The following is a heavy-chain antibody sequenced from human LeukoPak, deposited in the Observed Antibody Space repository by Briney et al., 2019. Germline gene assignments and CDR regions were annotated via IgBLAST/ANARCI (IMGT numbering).Heavy chain of an antibody. CDR2: INPNSGGT. CDR3: ARAPTQQLWLLGWFDP. V-gene: IGHV1-2*06. J-gene: IGHJ5*02. D-gene: IGHD5-18*01. Sequence: ASVKVSCKASGYTFTGYYMHLVRQAPGQGLEWIGRINPNSGGTNYAQKFQGRVTMTRDTSISTAYMELSRLRSDDTAVYYCARAPTQQLWLLGWFDPWGQGTLVTVSS. CDR1: GYTFTGYY.